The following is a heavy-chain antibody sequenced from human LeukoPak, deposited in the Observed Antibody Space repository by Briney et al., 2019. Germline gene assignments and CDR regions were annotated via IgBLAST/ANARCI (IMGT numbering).Heavy chain of an antibody. J-gene: IGHJ4*02. Sequence: ASVKVSCKVSGYTLTELSMHWVRQAPGKGLEWMGSFDPEDGETIYAEKFQGRVTVTKDTSTDTAYMELSSLRSEDTAVYYCATDGGRSNSVTNYWGQGILVTVSS. CDR2: FDPEDGET. CDR1: GYTLTELS. D-gene: IGHD4-11*01. V-gene: IGHV1-24*01. CDR3: ATDGGRSNSVTNY.